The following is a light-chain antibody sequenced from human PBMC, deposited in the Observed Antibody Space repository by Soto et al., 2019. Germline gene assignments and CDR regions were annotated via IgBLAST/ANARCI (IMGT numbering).Light chain of an antibody. V-gene: IGKV1-39*01. J-gene: IGKJ5*01. Sequence: DIKMTQSPSTLSASVGDRVTITSRASQSISTWLAWYQQKPGRAPKLLIYAASSLQSGVPSRFSGSGSGTDFTLTISSLQPEDFATYYCQQSYSTPQITLGQGTRLEIK. CDR1: QSISTW. CDR3: QQSYSTPQIT. CDR2: AAS.